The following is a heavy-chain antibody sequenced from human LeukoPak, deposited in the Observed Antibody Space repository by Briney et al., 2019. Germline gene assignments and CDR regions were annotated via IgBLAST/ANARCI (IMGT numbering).Heavy chain of an antibody. Sequence: PGGSLRLSCATSGFTFNDAWMSWVRQAPGKGLEWVGRIKSRTDGGTTDYGAPVKGRFTISRDDSKNTLYLQMDSLKTEDTAVYYCTAGVGLGDFDYWGQGTLVTVSS. D-gene: IGHD3-10*01. V-gene: IGHV3-15*01. CDR2: IKSRTDGGTT. J-gene: IGHJ4*02. CDR1: GFTFNDAW. CDR3: TAGVGLGDFDY.